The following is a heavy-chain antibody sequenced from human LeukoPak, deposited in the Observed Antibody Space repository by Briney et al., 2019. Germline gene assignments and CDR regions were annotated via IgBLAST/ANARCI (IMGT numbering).Heavy chain of an antibody. CDR1: GYTFTSYD. Sequence: ASVEVSCKASGYTFTSYDINWVRQATGQGLEWMGWMNPNSGNTGYAQKFQGRVTMTRNTSISTAYMELSSLRSEDTAVYYCTRQYSHDAFDIWGQGTMVTVSS. V-gene: IGHV1-8*01. J-gene: IGHJ3*02. CDR2: MNPNSGNT. D-gene: IGHD2-15*01. CDR3: TRQYSHDAFDI.